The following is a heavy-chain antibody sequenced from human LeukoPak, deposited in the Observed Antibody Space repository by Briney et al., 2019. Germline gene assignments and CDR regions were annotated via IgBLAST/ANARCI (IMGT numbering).Heavy chain of an antibody. CDR1: GFTISSRF. CDR3: ARGFSDNTQPFDP. V-gene: IGHV3-66*01. CDR2: IQSGGKT. Sequence: SGGSLRLSCAASGFTISSRFMSWVRQAPGKGLEWVSLIQSGGKTFYAESVQGRFTISRDNSKNTLYLQMNSLRVEDTAVYYCARGFSDNTQPFDPWGQGTLVTVSS. D-gene: IGHD2-2*02. J-gene: IGHJ5*02.